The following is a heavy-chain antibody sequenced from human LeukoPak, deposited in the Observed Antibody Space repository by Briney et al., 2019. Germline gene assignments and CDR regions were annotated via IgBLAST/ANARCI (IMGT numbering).Heavy chain of an antibody. Sequence: GGSLRLSCAASGFTFSSYSMNWVRQAPGKGLEWVSYISSSSSTIYYADSVKGRFTISRDNAKNSLYLQMSSLRSEDTAVYYCARDSSDSNTGEGYWGQGTLVTVSS. CDR3: ARDSSDSNTGEGY. CDR1: GFTFSSYS. CDR2: ISSSSSTI. V-gene: IGHV3-48*04. D-gene: IGHD3-22*01. J-gene: IGHJ4*02.